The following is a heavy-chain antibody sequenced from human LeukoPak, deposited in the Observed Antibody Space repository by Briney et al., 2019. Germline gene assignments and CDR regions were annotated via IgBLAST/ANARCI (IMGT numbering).Heavy chain of an antibody. V-gene: IGHV3-30*02. CDR2: IRYDGSNK. Sequence: SGGALSLSCAASGFTFSSHDMHWLRQAPGKGLEWVAFIRYDGSNKYYADSVKGRFTISRDNSKNTLYLQMNSLRAEDTAVYYCAKVLARAAAALSGTDFDYWGQGTLVTVSS. D-gene: IGHD6-25*01. CDR3: AKVLARAAAALSGTDFDY. J-gene: IGHJ4*02. CDR1: GFTFSSHD.